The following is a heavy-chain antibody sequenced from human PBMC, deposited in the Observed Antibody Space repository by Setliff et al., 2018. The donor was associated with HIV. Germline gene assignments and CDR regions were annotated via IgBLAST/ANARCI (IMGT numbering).Heavy chain of an antibody. V-gene: IGHV4-34*01. Sequence: SETLSLTCAVYGGSFSGYYWSWIRQPPGKGLEWIGEINRSGITNYNPSLKSRVTISVDTSKNQFSLKLSSVAAADTAVYYCARGLTVHDNFDIWGQGTMVTVSS. CDR1: GGSFSGYY. CDR3: ARGLTVHDNFDI. D-gene: IGHD3-22*01. CDR2: INRSGIT. J-gene: IGHJ3*02.